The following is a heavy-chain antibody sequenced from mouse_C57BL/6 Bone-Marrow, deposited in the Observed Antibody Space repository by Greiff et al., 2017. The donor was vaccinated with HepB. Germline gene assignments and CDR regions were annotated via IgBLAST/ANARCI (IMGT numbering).Heavy chain of an antibody. CDR1: GYTFTSYW. CDR2: IHPNSGST. J-gene: IGHJ1*03. D-gene: IGHD1-1*01. CDR3: ARGDGSSFYWYFDV. V-gene: IGHV1-64*01. Sequence: QVQLQQPGAELVKPGASVKLSCKASGYTFTSYWMHWVKQRPGQGLEWIGMIHPNSGSTNYNEKFKSKATLTVDKSSSTAYMQLSSLTSEDSAVYDCARGDGSSFYWYFDVWGTGTTVTVSS.